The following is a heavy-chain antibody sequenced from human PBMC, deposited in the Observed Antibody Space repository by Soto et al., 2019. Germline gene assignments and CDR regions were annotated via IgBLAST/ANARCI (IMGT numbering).Heavy chain of an antibody. D-gene: IGHD2-2*01. CDR1: GFSFTHAW. CDR3: STDLVGDIPGDWGH. J-gene: IGHJ4*02. V-gene: IGHV3-15*01. CDR2: IKSKTHGETT. Sequence: EVLLVESGGGLVKPGGSLRLSCAVSGPGFSFTHAWMAWVRQPPGKGLEWVGRIKSKTHGETTDFAAPFRGRFAISRDDSKGTLYLQMNTLQPEDTAMYYCSTDLVGDIPGDWGHWGQGTLVTVSS.